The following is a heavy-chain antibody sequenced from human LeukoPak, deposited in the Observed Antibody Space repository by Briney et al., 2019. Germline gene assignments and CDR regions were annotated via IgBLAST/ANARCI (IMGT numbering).Heavy chain of an antibody. J-gene: IGHJ4*02. CDR1: GFSFSTSKVG. CDR3: AHRPQSVGHEPSYYFDY. CDR2: VFWDDDK. V-gene: IGHV2-5*02. D-gene: IGHD1-14*01. Sequence: SGPTLVNPTQTLTLTRTFSGFSFSTSKVGVGWIRQPPGKALEGLALVFWDDDKRYSPSLKSRLTITKDTSKNQVVLTMANMDSVYTATYYGAHRPQSVGHEPSYYFDYWGQGTLVTVSS.